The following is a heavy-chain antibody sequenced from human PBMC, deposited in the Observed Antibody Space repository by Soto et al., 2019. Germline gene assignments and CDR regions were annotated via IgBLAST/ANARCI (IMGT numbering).Heavy chain of an antibody. J-gene: IGHJ4*02. CDR2: IIPILGIA. CDR3: ARLAGPMTTVTTDFDY. V-gene: IGHV1-69*02. D-gene: IGHD4-17*01. Sequence: ASVKVSCKASGGTFSSYTISWVRQAPGQGLEWMGRIIPILGIANYAQKFQGRVTITADKSTSTAYMELSSLRSEDTAVYYCARLAGPMTTVTTDFDYWGQGTLVTVSS. CDR1: GGTFSSYT.